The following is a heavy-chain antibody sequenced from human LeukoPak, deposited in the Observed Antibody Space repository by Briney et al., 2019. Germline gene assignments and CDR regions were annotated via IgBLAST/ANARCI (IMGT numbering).Heavy chain of an antibody. CDR3: ARAAGSNFYYYYMDV. J-gene: IGHJ6*03. CDR2: ISHSGST. V-gene: IGHV4-4*02. D-gene: IGHD6-25*01. Sequence: PSETLSLTCAVSGDSISRSNWWRWVRQSPGKGLEWIGEISHSGSTNYNPSLKRRVTISLDKSKNQFSLKLSSVTAADTAVYYCARAAGSNFYYYYMDVWGKGTTVTVSS. CDR1: GDSISRSNW.